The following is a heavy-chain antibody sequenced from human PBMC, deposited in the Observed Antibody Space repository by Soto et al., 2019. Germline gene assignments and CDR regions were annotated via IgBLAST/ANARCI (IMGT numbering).Heavy chain of an antibody. CDR1: VFTFSSYA. J-gene: IGHJ4*02. CDR2: ISYDGSNK. Sequence: WWSLRLSCSASVFTFSSYAMHWFRQAPGKGLEWVAVISYDGSNKYYADSVKGRFTISRDNSKNTLYLQMNSLRAEDTAVYYCAREGSGGDAYYFDYWGQGTLVTVSS. D-gene: IGHD2-21*01. CDR3: AREGSGGDAYYFDY. V-gene: IGHV3-30-3*01.